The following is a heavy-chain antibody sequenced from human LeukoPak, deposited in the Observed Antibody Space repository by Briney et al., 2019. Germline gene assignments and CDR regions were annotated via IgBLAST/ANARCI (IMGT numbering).Heavy chain of an antibody. V-gene: IGHV3-33*01. J-gene: IGHJ4*02. CDR1: GFTFSHYG. CDR2: IWSDGTTQ. CDR3: ARDAQRGFDYSNSLEY. Sequence: SGGSLRLSCAAAGFTFSHYGMHWVRQAPGKGLEWVAVIWSDGTTQYYGDSVKGRFTISRDDSGNTVYLQMNSLRPEDTGVYYCARDAQRGFDYSNSLEYWGQGTPVTVST. D-gene: IGHD4-11*01.